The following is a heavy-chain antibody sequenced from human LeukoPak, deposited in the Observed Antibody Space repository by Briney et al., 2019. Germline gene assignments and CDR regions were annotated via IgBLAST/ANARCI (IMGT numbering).Heavy chain of an antibody. J-gene: IGHJ4*02. CDR1: GGSISSYY. D-gene: IGHD3-16*02. CDR2: IYTSGST. V-gene: IGHV4-4*07. CDR3: ARGSDLGDYVWGSYRYIPPDY. Sequence: SETLSLTCTVSGGSISSYYWSWIRQPAGKGLEWIGRIYTSGSTNYNPSLKSRVTMSVDTSKNQFSLKLSSVTAADTAVYYCARGSDLGDYVWGSYRYIPPDYWGQGTLVTVSS.